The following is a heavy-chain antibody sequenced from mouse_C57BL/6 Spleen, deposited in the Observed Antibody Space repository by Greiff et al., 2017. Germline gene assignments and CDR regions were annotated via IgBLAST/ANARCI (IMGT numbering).Heavy chain of an antibody. CDR3: ARFPYYYGSSLYAMDY. Sequence: VQLQQSGPELVKPGASVKISCKASGYAFSSSWMNWVKQRPGKGLEWIGRIYPGDGDTNYNGKFKGKATLTADKSSSTAYMQLSSLTSEDSAVYFCARFPYYYGSSLYAMDYWGQGTSVTVSS. J-gene: IGHJ4*01. D-gene: IGHD1-1*01. CDR1: GYAFSSSW. V-gene: IGHV1-82*01. CDR2: IYPGDGDT.